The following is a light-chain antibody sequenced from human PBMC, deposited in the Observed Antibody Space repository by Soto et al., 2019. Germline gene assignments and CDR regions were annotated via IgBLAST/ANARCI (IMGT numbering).Light chain of an antibody. J-gene: IGKJ5*01. CDR3: MQALQTPIT. CDR1: QSLLHSNGYNY. V-gene: IGKV2-28*01. Sequence: DSVLTQSSLSLPVTPGEPASISCRSSQSLLHSNGYNYLDWYLQKPGQSPQLLIYLGSNRASGVPDRFSGSGSCTDFTLKSSRVEAEDVGVYYCMQALQTPITFGQGTRLEIK. CDR2: LGS.